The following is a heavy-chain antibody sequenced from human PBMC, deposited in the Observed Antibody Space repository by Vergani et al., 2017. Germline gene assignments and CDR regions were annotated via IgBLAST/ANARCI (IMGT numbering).Heavy chain of an antibody. Sequence: QVQLVESGGGVVQPGRSLRLSCAASGFTFSSYGMHWVRQAPGKGLEWVAVIWYDGSXKYYADSVKGRFTISRDNSKNTLYLQMNSLRAEDTAVYYCARVSTPSSWATYYYYYYGMDVWGQGTTVTVSS. CDR2: IWYDGSXK. D-gene: IGHD6-13*01. CDR1: GFTFSSYG. V-gene: IGHV3-33*01. CDR3: ARVSTPSSWATYYYYYYGMDV. J-gene: IGHJ6*02.